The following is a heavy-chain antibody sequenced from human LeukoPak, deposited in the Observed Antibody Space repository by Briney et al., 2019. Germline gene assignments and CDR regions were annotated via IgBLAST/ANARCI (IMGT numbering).Heavy chain of an antibody. D-gene: IGHD5-18*01. Sequence: GVTVSRTCGCTGFAHSSCGDHGVRRAPGKGLVWVSRISTDGTTTSYADSVKGRFTISRDNAKNTLYLQMNSLRAEDTAVYYCVSYTSIGWRGQGTLVTVSS. CDR2: ISTDGTTT. CDR3: VSYTSIGW. CDR1: GFAHSSCG. J-gene: IGHJ4*02. V-gene: IGHV3-74*01.